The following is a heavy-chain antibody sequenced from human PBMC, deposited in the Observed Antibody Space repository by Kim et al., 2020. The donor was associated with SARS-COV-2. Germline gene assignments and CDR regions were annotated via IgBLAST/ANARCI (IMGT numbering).Heavy chain of an antibody. CDR1: DGSIRSTSYY. J-gene: IGHJ4*02. V-gene: IGHV4-39*01. CDR2: VYYSGST. Sequence: SETLSLTCTVSDGSIRSTSYYWGWIRQPPWKGLEWIGSVYYSGSTDYNPSLKSRVIISIDKSTNQFSLRLNSVTATDTAIYYCARRGYYGSSGYYFDYWGRGILVTVSS. D-gene: IGHD3-22*01. CDR3: ARRGYYGSSGYYFDY.